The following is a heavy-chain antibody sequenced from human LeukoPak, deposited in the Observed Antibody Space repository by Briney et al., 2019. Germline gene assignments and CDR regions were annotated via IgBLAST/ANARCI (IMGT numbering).Heavy chain of an antibody. CDR3: ARDPMTAAGINFDD. D-gene: IGHD6-13*01. V-gene: IGHV3-74*01. J-gene: IGHJ4*02. Sequence: GGSLRLSCAASGFTFSSYWMHWVRHAPGKGLVWVSRINSDGSSTSYADSVKGRFTISRDNAKNTLYLKLNSLRAEDTAVYYYARDPMTAAGINFDDWGQGALVTAAS. CDR1: GFTFSSYW. CDR2: INSDGSST.